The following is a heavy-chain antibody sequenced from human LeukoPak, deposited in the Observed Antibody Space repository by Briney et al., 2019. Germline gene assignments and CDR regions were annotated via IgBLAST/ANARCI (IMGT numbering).Heavy chain of an antibody. CDR3: ARVGEQQLVAFTLFDY. V-gene: IGHV1-2*02. CDR2: INPNSGGT. D-gene: IGHD6-13*01. Sequence: ASVKVSCKASGYTFTGYYMHWVRQAPGQGLEWMGWINPNSGGTNYAQKFQGRVTMTRDTSISTAYMELSRLRSDDTAVHYCARVGEQQLVAFTLFDYWGQGTLVTVSS. J-gene: IGHJ4*02. CDR1: GYTFTGYY.